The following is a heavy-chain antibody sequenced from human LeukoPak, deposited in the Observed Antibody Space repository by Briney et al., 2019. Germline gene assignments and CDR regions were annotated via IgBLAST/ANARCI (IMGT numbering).Heavy chain of an antibody. Sequence: GGSLRVSCAASGFTFSTYGMHWVRQAPGKGPEWVANIKEDGSLKNYVDSVEGRFTVSRDNAKNALYLQMNSLRLEDTAVYYCVRDWAPASMQAAPFDCWGQGTLVTVSS. V-gene: IGHV3-7*01. D-gene: IGHD2/OR15-2a*01. CDR3: VRDWAPASMQAAPFDC. CDR2: IKEDGSLK. J-gene: IGHJ4*02. CDR1: GFTFSTYG.